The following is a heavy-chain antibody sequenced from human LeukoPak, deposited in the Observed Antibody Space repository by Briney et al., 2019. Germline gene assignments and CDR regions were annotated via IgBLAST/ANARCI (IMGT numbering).Heavy chain of an antibody. V-gene: IGHV4-59*08. CDR1: GDSISSLY. D-gene: IGHD6-19*01. Sequence: PSETLSLTCTVSGDSISSLYWSCIRQPPGKRLEWIGSTYNSGSTNYNPSLKSRVTISVDTSKNQLSLKLTTVTAADTAMYYCAGGLQWLAHDCWGQGTLVTVSS. CDR2: TYNSGST. J-gene: IGHJ4*02. CDR3: AGGLQWLAHDC.